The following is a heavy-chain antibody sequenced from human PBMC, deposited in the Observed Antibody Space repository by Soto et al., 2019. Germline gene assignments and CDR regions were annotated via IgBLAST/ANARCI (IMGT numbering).Heavy chain of an antibody. V-gene: IGHV4-31*03. Sequence: QVQLQESGPGLVKPSQTLSLTCTVSGASITSGGYFWTWNRQHPGKGLEWIGYIYYSGSTYYNPSLKSRVTMSVDTSKKQFSLKLSSVTAADTAMYYCARFAGATSDFWGQGTLVTVSS. CDR2: IYYSGST. CDR1: GASITSGGYF. J-gene: IGHJ4*02. D-gene: IGHD3-10*01. CDR3: ARFAGATSDF.